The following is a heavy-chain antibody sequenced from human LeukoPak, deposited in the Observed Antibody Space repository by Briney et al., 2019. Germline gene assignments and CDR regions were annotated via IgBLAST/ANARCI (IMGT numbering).Heavy chain of an antibody. CDR2: IYYSGST. Sequence: PSETLSLTCTVSGGSISSSSYYWGWIRQPPGKGLEWIGSIYYSGSTYYNPSLKSRVTISVDTSKNQFSLKLSSVTAADTAVYYCARLTASGIAARPMGFDYWGQGTLVTVSS. J-gene: IGHJ4*02. V-gene: IGHV4-39*01. D-gene: IGHD6-6*01. CDR3: ARLTASGIAARPMGFDY. CDR1: GGSISSSSYY.